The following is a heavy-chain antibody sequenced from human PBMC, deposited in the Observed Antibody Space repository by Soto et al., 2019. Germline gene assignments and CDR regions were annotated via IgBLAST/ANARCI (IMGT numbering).Heavy chain of an antibody. CDR3: AKDGADTAMVNGYYYYGMDV. CDR1: GFTFSSYA. Sequence: GGSLRLSCAASGFTFSSYAMSWVRQAPGKGLEWVSAISGSGGSTYYADSVKGRFTISRDNSKNTLYLQMNSLRAEDTAVYYCAKDGADTAMVNGYYYYGMDVWGQGTTVTVSS. CDR2: ISGSGGST. D-gene: IGHD5-18*01. J-gene: IGHJ6*02. V-gene: IGHV3-23*01.